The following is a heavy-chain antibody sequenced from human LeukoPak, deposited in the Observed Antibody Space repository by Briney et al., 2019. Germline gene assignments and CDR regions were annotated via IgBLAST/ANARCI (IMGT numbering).Heavy chain of an antibody. J-gene: IGHJ4*02. CDR1: GFTVSSYS. V-gene: IGHV3-21*01. CDR2: ISSSSSYI. CDR3: ARERRTGGFDY. Sequence: GGALILCCATSGFTVSSYSMNSVRQAPGKVLERDSSISSSSSYIYYADSVKGRFTISRDNAKNSLYLEMNSRRAEDTAVYYCARERRTGGFDYWGQGSLVTVSS. D-gene: IGHD3-10*01.